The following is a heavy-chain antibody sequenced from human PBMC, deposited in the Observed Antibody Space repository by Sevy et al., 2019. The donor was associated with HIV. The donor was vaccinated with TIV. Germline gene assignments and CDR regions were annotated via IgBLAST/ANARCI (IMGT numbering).Heavy chain of an antibody. CDR3: ARGRVTSHYFDY. V-gene: IGHV3-30*04. CDR2: ISFDGGYK. D-gene: IGHD2-21*02. CDR1: GFIFGNYP. J-gene: IGHJ4*02. Sequence: GGSLRLSCVASGFIFGNYPIHWVRQAPGEGLEWVAVISFDGGYKYFGDSVKGRFTISRDNSKNTLYLQMNSLRADDTAVYYCARGRVTSHYFDYWGQGTLVTVSS.